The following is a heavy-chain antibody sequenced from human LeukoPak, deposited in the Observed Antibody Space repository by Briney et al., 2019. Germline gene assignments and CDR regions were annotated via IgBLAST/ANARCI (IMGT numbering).Heavy chain of an antibody. Sequence: SETLSLTCTVSGGSISSYYWSWIRQPPGKGLEWIGYIYYSGSTNYNPSLKSRVTISVDTSKNQFSLKLSSVTAADTAVYYCARKALLGEIDYWGQGTLVTVSS. D-gene: IGHD3-10*01. V-gene: IGHV4-59*08. CDR3: ARKALLGEIDY. CDR2: IYYSGST. CDR1: GGSISSYY. J-gene: IGHJ4*02.